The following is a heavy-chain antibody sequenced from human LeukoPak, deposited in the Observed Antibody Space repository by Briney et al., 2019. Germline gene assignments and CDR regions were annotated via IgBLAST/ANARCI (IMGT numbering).Heavy chain of an antibody. CDR2: INHSGST. J-gene: IGHJ3*02. V-gene: IGHV4-34*01. D-gene: IGHD3-9*01. Sequence: PSETLSLTCAVYGGSFSGYYWSWIRQPPGKGLEWIGEINHSGSTNYNPSLKSRVTISVDTSKNQFSLKLSSVTAADTAVYYCARGSPSYYDILTGYRGDAFDIWGQGTMVTVSS. CDR3: ARGSPSYYDILTGYRGDAFDI. CDR1: GGSFSGYY.